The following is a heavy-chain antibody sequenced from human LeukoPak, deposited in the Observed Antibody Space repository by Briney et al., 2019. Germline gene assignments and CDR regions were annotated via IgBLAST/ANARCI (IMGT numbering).Heavy chain of an antibody. CDR3: ARAIAVAGVFDY. J-gene: IGHJ4*02. CDR1: GFTFSSYS. V-gene: IGHV3-21*01. D-gene: IGHD6-19*01. CDR2: ISSSSSYI. Sequence: GGPLRLSCAASGFTFSSYSMNWVRQAPGKGLEWVSSISSSSSYIYYADSVKGRFTISRDNAKNSLYLQMNSLRAEDTAVYYCARAIAVAGVFDYWGQGTLVTVSS.